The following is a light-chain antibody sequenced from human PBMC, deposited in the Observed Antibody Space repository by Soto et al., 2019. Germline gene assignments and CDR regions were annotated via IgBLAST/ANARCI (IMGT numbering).Light chain of an antibody. V-gene: IGKV3-11*01. J-gene: IGKJ5*01. CDR1: QSVSSY. CDR3: QQRSNWPPIT. CDR2: DAS. Sequence: EIVMTQSPATLSVSPGERATLSCRASQSVSSYLAWYQQKPGQAPRLLIYDASNRATGIPARFSGSVSGTDFTLTIISLEPEDFAVYYCQQRSNWPPITFGQGTRLEIK.